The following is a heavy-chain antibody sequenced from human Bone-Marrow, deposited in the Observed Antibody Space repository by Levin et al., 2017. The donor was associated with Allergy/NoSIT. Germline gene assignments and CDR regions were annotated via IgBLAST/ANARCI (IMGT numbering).Heavy chain of an antibody. V-gene: IGHV3-30*04. CDR1: GFRFSNNV. D-gene: IGHD2-15*01. CDR2: ISDDGTYR. CDR3: ARDGGYCSGSSCYDETNWFDP. J-gene: IGHJ5*02. Sequence: PGESLKISCEGSGFRFSNNVMHWLRQAPGKGLEWVAVISDDGTYRHYADSVRGRFNISRDNSKNTLYLQMNSLRREDTAVYYCARDGGYCSGSSCYDETNWFDPWGQGTLVTVSS.